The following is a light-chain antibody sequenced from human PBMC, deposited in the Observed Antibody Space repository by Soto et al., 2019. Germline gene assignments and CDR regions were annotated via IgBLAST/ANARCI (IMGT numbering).Light chain of an antibody. V-gene: IGKV3-20*01. CDR2: GAS. CDR1: QSVSSSY. CDR3: QQYGSSLQIT. J-gene: IGKJ5*01. Sequence: EIVLTQSPGTLSLSPGERATLSCRASQSVSSSYLAWYQQKPGQAPRLLIYGASSRATGIPDRFSGSGSGTDFTLTISRLEPEDFAVYYCQQYGSSLQITFGQGTDWRL.